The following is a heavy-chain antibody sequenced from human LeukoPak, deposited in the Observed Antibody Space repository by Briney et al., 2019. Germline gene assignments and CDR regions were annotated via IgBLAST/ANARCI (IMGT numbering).Heavy chain of an antibody. Sequence: GGSLRLSCAASGFTFSSYGMHWVRQAPGKGLEWVGRIKSKPDGGTTDCAEPVKGRFTISRDDSKNTLYLQMNSLKTEDTAVYYCATGLLGTWGQGTLVTVSS. D-gene: IGHD1-26*01. CDR2: IKSKPDGGTT. V-gene: IGHV3-15*01. CDR1: GFTFSSYG. CDR3: ATGLLGT. J-gene: IGHJ5*02.